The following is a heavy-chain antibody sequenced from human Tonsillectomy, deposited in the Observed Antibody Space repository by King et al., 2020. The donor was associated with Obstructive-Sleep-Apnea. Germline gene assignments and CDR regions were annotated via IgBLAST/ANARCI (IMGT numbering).Heavy chain of an antibody. CDR1: GLILSDYA. Sequence: VQLVESGGGLVQPGGSLRLSCAASGLILSDYALSWVRQAPGKGLEWVSAISGSGDITYYADSVKGRITISRDKSKNTLYLQINSLRAEDTAVYYCAKYMVPWYFDLWGRGTLVTVSS. CDR2: ISGSGDIT. CDR3: AKYMVPWYFDL. J-gene: IGHJ2*01. V-gene: IGHV3-23*04. D-gene: IGHD3-10*01.